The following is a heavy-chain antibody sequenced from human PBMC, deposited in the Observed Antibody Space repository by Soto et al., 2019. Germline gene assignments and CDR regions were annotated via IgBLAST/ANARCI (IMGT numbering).Heavy chain of an antibody. CDR1: GYTFTDYY. V-gene: IGHV1-2*02. Sequence: QVPLVQSGAEVKKPGASVKVSCKASGYTFTDYYLHWVRQAPGHGLEWLGWINPNTGDTHSAQKLQGRVTMTGDTSISTSYMELSRLISDDTAVYYCSRDDYWGQGTLVTVSS. CDR3: SRDDY. CDR2: INPNTGDT. J-gene: IGHJ4*02.